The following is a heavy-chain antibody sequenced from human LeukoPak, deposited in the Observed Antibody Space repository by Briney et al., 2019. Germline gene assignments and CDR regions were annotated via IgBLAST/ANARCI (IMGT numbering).Heavy chain of an antibody. CDR1: GFTFSSYG. Sequence: GGSLRLSCAASGFTFSSYGMHWVRQAPGKGLEWVAVVSYDGSNKYYADSVKGRFTISRDNSKNTLYLQMNSLRAEDTAVYYCAKDPRGGQWLEGLDYWGQGTLVTVSS. J-gene: IGHJ4*02. D-gene: IGHD6-19*01. CDR2: VSYDGSNK. V-gene: IGHV3-30*18. CDR3: AKDPRGGQWLEGLDY.